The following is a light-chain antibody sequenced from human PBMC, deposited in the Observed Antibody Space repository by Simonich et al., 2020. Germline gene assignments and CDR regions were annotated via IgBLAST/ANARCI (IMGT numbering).Light chain of an antibody. CDR2: EGS. J-gene: IGLJ2*01. Sequence: QSALTQPDSVSGSPGQSITISCTGTSSDVGSYNLVSWYQQHPGKAPKLMIYEGSNRPSGVSNRFSGSKSGNTASLTISGLQAEDEADYYCCSYAGSSTVVFGGGTKLTVL. CDR1: SSDVGSYNL. CDR3: CSYAGSSTVV. V-gene: IGLV2-23*01.